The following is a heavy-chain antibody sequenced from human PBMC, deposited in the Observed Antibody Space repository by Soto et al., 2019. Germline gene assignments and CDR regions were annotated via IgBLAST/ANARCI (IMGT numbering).Heavy chain of an antibody. Sequence: LSLTCTVSGGSISSSSYYWGWIRQPPGKGLEWIGSIYYSGSTYYNPSLKSRVTISVDTSKNQFSLKLSSVTAADTAVYYCARQGIAAAGRYYYYYGMDVWGQGTTVTVSS. CDR1: GGSISSSSYY. J-gene: IGHJ6*02. CDR3: ARQGIAAAGRYYYYYGMDV. V-gene: IGHV4-39*01. D-gene: IGHD6-13*01. CDR2: IYYSGST.